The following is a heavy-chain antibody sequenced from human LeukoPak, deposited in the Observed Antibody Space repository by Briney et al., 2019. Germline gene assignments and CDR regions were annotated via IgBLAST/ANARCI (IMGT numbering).Heavy chain of an antibody. Sequence: PGGSLRLSCAASVFTFSSYGMHWVRQAPGKGLEWVAFIRYDGSNKYYGDSVKGRFTISRDNSKNTLYLQMNSLRAEDTAVYYCATDRGYYTSGSYYLDYWGQGTLVTVSS. V-gene: IGHV3-30*02. CDR2: IRYDGSNK. CDR3: ATDRGYYTSGSYYLDY. D-gene: IGHD3-10*01. J-gene: IGHJ4*02. CDR1: VFTFSSYG.